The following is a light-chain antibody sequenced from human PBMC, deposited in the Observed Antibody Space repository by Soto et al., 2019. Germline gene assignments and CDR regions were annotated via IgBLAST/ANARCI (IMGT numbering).Light chain of an antibody. Sequence: EIVLTQSPATLSLSPGERATLSCRASQSVGGHLAWYQQKPGQAPRLLIYDASDRATGIPARFSGSGSETEFTLTLSSLEPDDFAVYYCQQRNNWPPSITFGQGTRLEIK. CDR1: QSVGGH. CDR3: QQRNNWPPSIT. V-gene: IGKV3-11*01. CDR2: DAS. J-gene: IGKJ5*01.